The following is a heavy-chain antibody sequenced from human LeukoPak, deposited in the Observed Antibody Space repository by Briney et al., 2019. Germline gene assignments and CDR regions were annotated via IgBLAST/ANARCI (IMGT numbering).Heavy chain of an antibody. J-gene: IGHJ5*02. D-gene: IGHD3-16*02. CDR3: ARSGYDYVWGSYRSNWFDP. CDR1: GYTFTSYD. CDR2: MNPNSGNT. Sequence: ASVKVSCKASGYTFTSYDINWVRQATGQGLEWKGWMNPNSGNTGYAQKFQGRVTMTRNTSISTAYMELSSLRSEDTAVYYCARSGYDYVWGSYRSNWFDPWGQGTLVTVSS. V-gene: IGHV1-8*01.